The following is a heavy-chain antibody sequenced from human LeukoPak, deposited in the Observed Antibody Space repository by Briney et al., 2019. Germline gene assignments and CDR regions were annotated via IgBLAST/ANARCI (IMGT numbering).Heavy chain of an antibody. V-gene: IGHV7-4-1*02. CDR2: INTNTGNP. J-gene: IGHJ6*02. CDR1: GYTFTSYA. D-gene: IGHD3-10*01. CDR3: ARGGIVLLWFGELLYQGRGNYGMDV. Sequence: ASVKVSCKASGYTFTSYAMNWVRQAPGQGLEWMGWINTNTGNPTYAQGFTGRFVFSLDTSVSTAYLQISSLKAEDTAVYYCARGGIVLLWFGELLYQGRGNYGMDVWGQGTTVTVSS.